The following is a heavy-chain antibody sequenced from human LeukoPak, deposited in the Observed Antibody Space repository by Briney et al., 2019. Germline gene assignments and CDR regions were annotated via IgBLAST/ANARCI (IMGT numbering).Heavy chain of an antibody. V-gene: IGHV4-4*09. D-gene: IGHD3-9*01. CDR2: IYTSGST. CDR1: GGSISSYY. Sequence: PSETLSLTCTVSGGSISSYYWSWIRQPPGKGLEWIGYIYTSGSTNYNPSLKSRVTISVDTSKNQFSLKLSSVTAADTAVYYCARGLSLTGYSVYYYYYMDVWGKGTTVTVSS. J-gene: IGHJ6*03. CDR3: ARGLSLTGYSVYYYYYMDV.